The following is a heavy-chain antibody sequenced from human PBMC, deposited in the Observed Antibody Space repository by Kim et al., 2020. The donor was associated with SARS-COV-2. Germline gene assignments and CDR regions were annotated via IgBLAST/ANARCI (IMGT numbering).Heavy chain of an antibody. CDR3: ARSPPYYYDSSGYRDY. D-gene: IGHD3-22*01. J-gene: IGHJ4*02. Sequence: KLQGRVTMTTDTSKSTAYMELRSLRSNDTAVYYCARSPPYYYDSSGYRDYWGQGTLVTVSS. V-gene: IGHV1-18*01.